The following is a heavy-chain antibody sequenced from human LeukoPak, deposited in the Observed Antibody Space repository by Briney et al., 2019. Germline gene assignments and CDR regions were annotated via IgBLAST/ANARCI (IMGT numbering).Heavy chain of an antibody. V-gene: IGHV3-30*02. CDR3: ARLRRDGYWFDP. CDR2: IRYDGSNK. CDR1: GFTFSSYS. D-gene: IGHD5-24*01. Sequence: GGSLRLSCAASGFTFSSYSMNWVRQAPGKGLEWVAFIRYDGSNKYYADSVKGRFTISRDNAKNSLYLQMNSLRSDDTAVYYCARLRRDGYWFDPWGQGTLVTVSS. J-gene: IGHJ5*02.